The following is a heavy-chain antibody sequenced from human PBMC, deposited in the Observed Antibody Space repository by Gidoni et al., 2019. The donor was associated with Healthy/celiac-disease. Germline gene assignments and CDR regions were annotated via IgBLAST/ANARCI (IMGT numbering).Heavy chain of an antibody. V-gene: IGHV3-9*01. J-gene: IGHJ4*02. Sequence: EVQLVESGGGLVKPGRSLRVSRAASGFTFDDYAMHWVRQAPGKGLEWVSGISWNSGSIGYADSVKGRFSISRDNAKNSLYLQMNSLRAEDTALYYCAKGGHYYDSSGYDNWGQGTLVTVSS. D-gene: IGHD3-22*01. CDR3: AKGGHYYDSSGYDN. CDR1: GFTFDDYA. CDR2: ISWNSGSI.